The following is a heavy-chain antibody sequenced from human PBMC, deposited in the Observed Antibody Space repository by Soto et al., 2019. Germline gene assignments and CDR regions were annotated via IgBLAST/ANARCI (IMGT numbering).Heavy chain of an antibody. Sequence: ASVKVSCKASGGTFSSYAISWVRQAPGQGLEWMGGIIPIFGTANYAQKFQGRVTITADESTSTAYMELSSLRSEDTAVYYCARARATVTGGYYFDYWGQGTLVTVSS. CDR1: GGTFSSYA. V-gene: IGHV1-69*13. CDR2: IIPIFGTA. J-gene: IGHJ4*02. CDR3: ARARATVTGGYYFDY. D-gene: IGHD4-17*01.